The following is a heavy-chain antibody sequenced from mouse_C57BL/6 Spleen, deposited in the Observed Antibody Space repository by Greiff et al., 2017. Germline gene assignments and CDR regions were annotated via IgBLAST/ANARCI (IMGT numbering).Heavy chain of an antibody. CDR2: ISSGRSTI. CDR1: GFTFSDSG. D-gene: IGHD1-1*01. V-gene: IGHV5-17*01. CDR3: ARREDYGDDFDY. Sequence: EVQLVESGGGLVKPGGSLKLSCAASGFTFSDSGMHWVRQAPEKGLEWVAYISSGRSTIYYADTVKGRFTISRDNAKNTLFLQRTSLRSEDTAMYYGARREDYGDDFDYWGQGTTLTVSS. J-gene: IGHJ2*01.